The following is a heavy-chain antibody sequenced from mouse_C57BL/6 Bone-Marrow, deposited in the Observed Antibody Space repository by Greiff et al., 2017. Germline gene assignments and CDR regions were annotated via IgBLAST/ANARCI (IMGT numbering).Heavy chain of an antibody. J-gene: IGHJ4*01. CDR1: GFTFNTYT. CDR2: IRSKSSNYAT. V-gene: IGHV10-3*01. D-gene: IGHD1-1*01. Sequence: EVQLVESGGGLVQPKGSLKLSCAASGFTFNTYTMHWVRQAPGKGLEWVARIRSKSSNYATYYADSVKDRFTISRDDSQSMLYLQMNNLKTEDTAMYYCVRDRGVVVFRGAMDYWGQGTSVTVSS. CDR3: VRDRGVVVFRGAMDY.